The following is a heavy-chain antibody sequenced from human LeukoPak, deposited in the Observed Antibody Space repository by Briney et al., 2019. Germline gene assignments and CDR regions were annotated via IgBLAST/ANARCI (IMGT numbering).Heavy chain of an antibody. D-gene: IGHD5-12*01. Sequence: PGRSLRLSSAASGFSFGSFGMHWVRQAPGKGLKWVAVIWYDGSNKYCADSVKGRFTISRDNSKNTLYLQMNSLSTEGTAVYYCARVLNNSDDSGFSAADSWGQGTLVTVSS. CDR1: GFSFGSFG. CDR3: ARVLNNSDDSGFSAADS. V-gene: IGHV3-33*01. CDR2: IWYDGSNK. J-gene: IGHJ4*02.